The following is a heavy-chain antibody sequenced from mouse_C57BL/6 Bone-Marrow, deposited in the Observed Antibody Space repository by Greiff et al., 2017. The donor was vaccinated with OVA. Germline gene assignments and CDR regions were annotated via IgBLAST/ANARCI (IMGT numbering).Heavy chain of an antibody. CDR1: GYTFTSYG. J-gene: IGHJ4*01. V-gene: IGHV1-58*01. CDR2: IYIGNGYN. D-gene: IGHD4-1*02. Sequence: VQLQQSGAELVRPGSSVKMSCKTSGYTFTSYGINWVKQRPGQGLEWVGYIYIGNGYNEYTEQLKGKATLTSDTSSSTAYMQLSSLTSEDSAIYVCARDATGRGDYWGQGTSVTVSS. CDR3: ARDATGRGDY.